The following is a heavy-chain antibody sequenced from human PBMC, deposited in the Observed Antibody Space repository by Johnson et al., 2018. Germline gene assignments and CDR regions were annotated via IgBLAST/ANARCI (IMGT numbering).Heavy chain of an antibody. Sequence: VQLVDSGGVVVQPGGSLRLSCAASGFTFEDYTMPWFRQAPGKGLEWVSLISWDGASTYYADAVKGRFTISRDNSKNSLYQQMNSLRTEDTALYYLSKDPSGNYYYGLDGWGHRTTVTVSS. CDR2: ISWDGAST. V-gene: IGHV3-43*01. D-gene: IGHD3-10*01. J-gene: IGHJ6*02. CDR3: SKDPSGNYYYGLDG. CDR1: GFTFEDYT.